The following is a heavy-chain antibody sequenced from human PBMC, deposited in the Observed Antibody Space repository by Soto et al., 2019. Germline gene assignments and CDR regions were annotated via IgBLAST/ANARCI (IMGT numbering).Heavy chain of an antibody. J-gene: IGHJ5*02. V-gene: IGHV1-18*01. CDR2: ISAYNGNT. Sequence: QVQLVQSGAEVKKPGASVQVSCQASGYTFTSYGISWVRQAPGQGLEWMGWISAYNGNTNYAQKLQGRATMTTDTATSTAYIELRSLRSDDTAVYYCALVPRLWFGEDNWFDPWGQGTLVTVSS. CDR3: ALVPRLWFGEDNWFDP. CDR1: GYTFTSYG. D-gene: IGHD3-10*01.